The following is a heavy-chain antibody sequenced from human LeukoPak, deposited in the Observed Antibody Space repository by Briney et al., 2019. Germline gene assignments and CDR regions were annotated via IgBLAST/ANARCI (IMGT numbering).Heavy chain of an antibody. CDR2: INSDGSST. CDR3: ARVWGYCSSTSCPRLVDY. D-gene: IGHD2-2*01. Sequence: GGSLRLSCAASGFTSSSYWMHWVRQAPGKGLVWVSRINSDGSSTSYADSVKGRFTISRDNAKNTLYLQMNSLRAEDTAVYYCARVWGYCSSTSCPRLVDYWGQGTLVTVSS. CDR1: GFTSSSYW. V-gene: IGHV3-74*01. J-gene: IGHJ4*02.